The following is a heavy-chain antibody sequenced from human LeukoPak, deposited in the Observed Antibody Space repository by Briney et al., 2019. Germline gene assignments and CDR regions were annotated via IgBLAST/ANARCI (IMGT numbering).Heavy chain of an antibody. J-gene: IGHJ5*02. D-gene: IGHD3-9*01. V-gene: IGHV1-8*02. CDR3: ARVSKRYFDWLIVNWFDP. CDR2: MNPNSGNT. Sequence: ASVKVSCKASGYTFTGYYMHWVRQATGQGLEWMGWMNPNSGNTGYAQKFQGRVTMTRNTSISTAYMELSSLRSEDTAVYYCARVSKRYFDWLIVNWFDPWGQGTLVTVSS. CDR1: GYTFTGYY.